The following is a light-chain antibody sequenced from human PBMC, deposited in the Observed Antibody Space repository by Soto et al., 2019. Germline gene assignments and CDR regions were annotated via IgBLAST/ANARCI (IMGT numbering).Light chain of an antibody. Sequence: EIVLTQSPATLSLSPGERATLSCRASQSVSSYLAWYQQKPGQAPRLLIYDASNRATGIPARFSGSGSGTDFTLTISSLEPEEFAVYYRQQRSNWPLTFGGGTKVEIK. J-gene: IGKJ4*01. V-gene: IGKV3-11*01. CDR2: DAS. CDR1: QSVSSY. CDR3: QQRSNWPLT.